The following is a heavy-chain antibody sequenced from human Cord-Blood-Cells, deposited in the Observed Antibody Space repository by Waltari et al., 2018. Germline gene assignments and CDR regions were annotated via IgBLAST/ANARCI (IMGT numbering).Heavy chain of an antibody. CDR2: IKQDGSEK. J-gene: IGHJ3*02. Sequence: SLRLSCAASGFTFSSYWMSWVRQAPGKGLEWVANIKQDGSEKYYVDSVKGRFTISRDNAKNSLYLQMNSLRAEDTAVYYWASPFGFWSGNDAFDIWGQGTMVTVSS. D-gene: IGHD3-3*01. CDR3: ASPFGFWSGNDAFDI. V-gene: IGHV3-7*01. CDR1: GFTFSSYW.